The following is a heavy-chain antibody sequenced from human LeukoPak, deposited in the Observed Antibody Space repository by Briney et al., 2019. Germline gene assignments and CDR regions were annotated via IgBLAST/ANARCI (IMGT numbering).Heavy chain of an antibody. Sequence: GGSLRLSCAASGFTFSNYGMRWVRQAPGKGLEWVAVIWFDGTNKYYADSVRGRFTISRDNSKNTLYLQMSSLRAEDTALYYFAKDRGVAAHLDYWGQGNLVTVSS. CDR1: GFTFSNYG. V-gene: IGHV3-33*06. CDR3: AKDRGVAAHLDY. J-gene: IGHJ4*02. D-gene: IGHD5-12*01. CDR2: IWFDGTNK.